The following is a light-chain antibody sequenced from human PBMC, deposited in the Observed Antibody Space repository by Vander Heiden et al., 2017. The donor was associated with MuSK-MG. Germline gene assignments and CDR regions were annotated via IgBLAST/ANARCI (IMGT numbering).Light chain of an antibody. V-gene: IGLV2-23*01. J-gene: IGLJ1*01. CDR3: CSSASSSTVV. CDR1: SRGVGCYNL. CDR2: EGT. Sequence: QSAPPPPASVSGSPGQSITIPCTGTSRGVGCYNLVSWYQQPPGNAPKLMIYEGTKRPSGVSNRFSGSKSGTTASTTTSGLQAEDEADYYCCSSASSSTVVFGTGTKVTVL.